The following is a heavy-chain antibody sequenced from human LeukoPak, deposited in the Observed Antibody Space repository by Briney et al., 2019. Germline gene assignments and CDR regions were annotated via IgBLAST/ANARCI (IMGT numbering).Heavy chain of an antibody. J-gene: IGHJ4*02. Sequence: ASVKVSCKASGYTFTSYDINWVRQAPGQGLEWMGWMNPNSGNTVYAQKFQGRVTMTRNTSISTAYMELSSLRSEDTAVYYCARELVGDPDYWGQGTLVTVSS. D-gene: IGHD3-16*01. V-gene: IGHV1-8*01. CDR1: GYTFTSYD. CDR3: ARELVGDPDY. CDR2: MNPNSGNT.